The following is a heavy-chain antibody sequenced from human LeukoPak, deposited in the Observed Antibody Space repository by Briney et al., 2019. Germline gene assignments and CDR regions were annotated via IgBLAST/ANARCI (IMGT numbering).Heavy chain of an antibody. D-gene: IGHD3-9*01. J-gene: IGHJ6*03. V-gene: IGHV4-34*01. CDR3: ARRVRYFDWLLSGGRYYMDV. Sequence: SETLSLTCAVYGGSFSGYYWSWIRQPPGKGLEWIGEINHSGSTYYNPSLKSRVTISVDTSKNQFSLKLSSVTAADTAVYYCARRVRYFDWLLSGGRYYMDVWGKGTTVTISS. CDR2: INHSGST. CDR1: GGSFSGYY.